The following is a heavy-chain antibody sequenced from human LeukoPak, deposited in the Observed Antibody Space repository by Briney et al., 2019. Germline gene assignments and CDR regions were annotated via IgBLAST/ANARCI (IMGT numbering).Heavy chain of an antibody. CDR2: ISYDGSNK. V-gene: IGHV3-30*03. Sequence: GRSLRLSCAASGFTFSSYAMHWVRQAPGKGLDWVALISYDGSNKYYADSVKGRFTISRDNSKNTLNLQMNSLRAEDTAVYYCARDDKGLGDAFDVWGQGTMVTVSS. D-gene: IGHD3-16*01. CDR3: ARDDKGLGDAFDV. CDR1: GFTFSSYA. J-gene: IGHJ3*01.